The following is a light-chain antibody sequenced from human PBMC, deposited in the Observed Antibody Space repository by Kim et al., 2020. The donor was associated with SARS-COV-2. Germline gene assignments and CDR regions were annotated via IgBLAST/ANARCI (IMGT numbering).Light chain of an antibody. V-gene: IGLV2-8*01. Sequence: QSALTQPPSASGSPGQSVTISCTGTSSDVGGYNYVSWYQQHPGKAPKLIIYEVFKRPSGVPDRFSGSKSGNTASLTVSGLQAEDEADYYCSSYGGSSNLRVVGGGTQLTVL. J-gene: IGLJ3*02. CDR2: EVF. CDR1: SSDVGGYNY. CDR3: SSYGGSSNLRV.